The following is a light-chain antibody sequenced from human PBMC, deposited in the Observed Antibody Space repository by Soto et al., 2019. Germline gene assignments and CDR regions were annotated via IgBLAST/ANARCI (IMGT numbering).Light chain of an antibody. CDR2: DVN. Sequence: QSVLTQPASVSGSPGQSITMSCTGTSSDVGAYNYVSWYQQHPGKAPKLTIYDVNIRPSGVSNRFSVSKSGNTASLTNSGLQAEDEADYYCTSWTTSTTMKFGGGTKLTAL. CDR3: TSWTTSTTMK. J-gene: IGLJ2*01. CDR1: SSDVGAYNY. V-gene: IGLV2-14*01.